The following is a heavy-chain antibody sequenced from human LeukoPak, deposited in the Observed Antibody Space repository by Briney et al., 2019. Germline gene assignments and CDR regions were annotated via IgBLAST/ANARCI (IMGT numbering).Heavy chain of an antibody. CDR2: IYPGDSDT. V-gene: IGHV5-51*01. J-gene: IGHJ4*02. D-gene: IGHD2-2*01. CDR3: ARHGLYCSSTSCYLFDY. CDR1: GYSFTNYW. Sequence: GESLQISCKGSGYSFTNYWIAWVRQMPGKGLEWVGIIYPGDSDTRYSPSFQGQVTISADKSISTAYLQWSSLKASDTAMYYCARHGLYCSSTSCYLFDYWGQGTLVTVSS.